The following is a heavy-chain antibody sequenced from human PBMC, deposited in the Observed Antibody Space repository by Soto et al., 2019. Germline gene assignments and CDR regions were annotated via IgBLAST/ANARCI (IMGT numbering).Heavy chain of an antibody. Sequence: RGESLKISCKGSGFSFTTYWIAWVRQMPGKGLEWMGIIYPGDSDIRYSPSFQGQVSISADRSITTAYLQWSSLKASDTAIYYCARLSGSPSGMDVWGLGTAVTVSS. J-gene: IGHJ6*02. CDR1: GFSFTTYW. CDR3: ARLSGSPSGMDV. V-gene: IGHV5-51*01. D-gene: IGHD6-6*01. CDR2: IYPGDSDI.